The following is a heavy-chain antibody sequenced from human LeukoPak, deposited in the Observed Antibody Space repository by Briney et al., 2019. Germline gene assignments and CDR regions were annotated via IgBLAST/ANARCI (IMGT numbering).Heavy chain of an antibody. CDR2: TRQGGSEK. J-gene: IGHJ4*02. V-gene: IGHV3-7*01. D-gene: IGHD3-22*01. CDR1: GFTFSTYW. Sequence: PGGSLTLSCAASGFTFSTYWMTWVRQAPGKGRVGVANTRQGGSEKYYVDPVKGRFTISRDNAKNSLYLQMNSLRVEDTAVYYCARESGCYYYDSSASAIDYWGQETLLTVSS. CDR3: ARESGCYYYDSSASAIDY.